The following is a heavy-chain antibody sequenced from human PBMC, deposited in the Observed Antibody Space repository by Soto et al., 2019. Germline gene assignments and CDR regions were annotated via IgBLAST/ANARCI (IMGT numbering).Heavy chain of an antibody. CDR3: ARDRVGWFDP. CDR2: IYYSGST. J-gene: IGHJ5*02. V-gene: IGHV4-59*01. Sequence: QVQLQESGPGLVKPSETLSLTCTDSGGSISSYYWSWIRQPPGKRLEWIGYIYYSGSTKYNPSLKSRVTISVDTSKNQFSLKLSSVTAADTAVYYCARDRVGWFDPWGQGTLVTVSS. D-gene: IGHD3-10*01. CDR1: GGSISSYY.